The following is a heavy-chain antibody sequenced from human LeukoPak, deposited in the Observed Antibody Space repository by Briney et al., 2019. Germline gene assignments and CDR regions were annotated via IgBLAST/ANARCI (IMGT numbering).Heavy chain of an antibody. CDR1: GGSISSGGYS. CDR2: IYHSGST. V-gene: IGHV4-30-2*01. Sequence: SSKTLSLTCAVSGGSISSGGYSWSWIRQPPGKGLEWIGYIYHSGSTYYNPSLKSRVTISVDRSKNQFSLKLSSVTAADTAVYYCARAPHADAFDIWGRGTMVTVSS. J-gene: IGHJ3*02. CDR3: ARAPHADAFDI.